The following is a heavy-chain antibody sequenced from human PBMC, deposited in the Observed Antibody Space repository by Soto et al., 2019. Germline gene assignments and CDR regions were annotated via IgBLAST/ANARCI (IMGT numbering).Heavy chain of an antibody. CDR3: TADSYSTIIVVRFDY. CDR2: IKRKIDGGTT. V-gene: IGHV3-15*07. D-gene: IGHD3-22*01. CDR1: GFTFTNAW. Sequence: EVQLVESGGGLVKPGESLRLSCAASGFTFTNAWINWVRQAPGKGLEWVGRIKRKIDGGTTDFAAPVKGRFAISRDDSQNKVYLQMTSLQIEDTAVYFCTADSYSTIIVVRFDYWGHGTLVTVSS. J-gene: IGHJ4*01.